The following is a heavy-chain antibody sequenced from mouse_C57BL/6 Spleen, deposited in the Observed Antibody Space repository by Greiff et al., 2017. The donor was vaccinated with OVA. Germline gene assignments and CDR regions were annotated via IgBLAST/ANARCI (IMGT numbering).Heavy chain of an antibody. D-gene: IGHD2-2*01. Sequence: VMLVESGPGLVQPSQSLSITCTVSGFSLTSYGVHWVRQSPGKGLEWLGVIWSGGSTDYTAAFISRLSISKDNSKSQVFFKMNSLQADDTAIYYGARRSTMVTTGAMDDWGQGTSVTVSS. J-gene: IGHJ4*01. CDR1: GFSLTSYG. CDR3: ARRSTMVTTGAMDD. CDR2: IWSGGST. V-gene: IGHV2-2*01.